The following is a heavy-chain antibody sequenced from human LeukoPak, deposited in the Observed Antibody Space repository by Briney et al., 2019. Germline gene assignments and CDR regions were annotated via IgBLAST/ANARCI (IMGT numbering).Heavy chain of an antibody. CDR2: ISGTGGST. V-gene: IGHV3-23*01. Sequence: PGGSLRLSCAASGFTFSSYGMHWVRQAPGKGLEWVSTISGTGGSTYYADSVKGRFTISRDNSKNTVYLQMNSLRAEDTGVYYCARDRLEAVTDDDYFDYWGQGTLVTVSS. D-gene: IGHD2-21*02. CDR1: GFTFSSYG. J-gene: IGHJ4*02. CDR3: ARDRLEAVTDDDYFDY.